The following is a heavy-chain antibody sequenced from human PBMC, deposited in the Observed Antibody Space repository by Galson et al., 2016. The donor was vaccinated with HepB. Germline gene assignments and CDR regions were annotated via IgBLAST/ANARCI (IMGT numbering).Heavy chain of an antibody. CDR2: ISVHNGNT. Sequence: SVKVSCKASGCTFNHYGITWVRQAPGQGLEWMGWISVHNGNTNYAQKIQGRVTMTTDPVTSTAYMELRSLRSDDTAVYYCARGGGRGGSDYWGQGTLVTVTS. CDR3: ARGGGRGGSDY. J-gene: IGHJ4*02. V-gene: IGHV1-18*01. D-gene: IGHD1-26*01. CDR1: GCTFNHYG.